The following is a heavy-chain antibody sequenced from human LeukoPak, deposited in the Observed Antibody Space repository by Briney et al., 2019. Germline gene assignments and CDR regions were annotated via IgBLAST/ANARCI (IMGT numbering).Heavy chain of an antibody. V-gene: IGHV3-21*01. Sequence: GGSLRLSCAASGFTFNSYSMNWVRQAPGKGLEWISSIGTKSDYMYYADSVKGRFTISRDNAKDSLYLQMNSLRAEDTAVYYCARDGTYYYGSGSYYSLSYYMDVWGKGTTVTVSS. CDR1: GFTFNSYS. CDR3: ARDGTYYYGSGSYYSLSYYMDV. J-gene: IGHJ6*03. D-gene: IGHD3-10*01. CDR2: IGTKSDYM.